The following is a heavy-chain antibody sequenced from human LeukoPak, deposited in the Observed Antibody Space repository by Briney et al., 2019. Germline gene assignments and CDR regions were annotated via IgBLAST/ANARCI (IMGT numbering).Heavy chain of an antibody. Sequence: PGGSLRLSCAASGFTFDDYAMHWVRQAPGKGLEWVSGISWNSGSIGYADSVKGRFTISRDNAKNSLYLRMNSLRAEDTAVYYCVRDGGVSGYDLLDYWGQGTLVTVSS. J-gene: IGHJ4*02. V-gene: IGHV3-9*01. D-gene: IGHD5-12*01. CDR2: ISWNSGSI. CDR1: GFTFDDYA. CDR3: VRDGGVSGYDLLDY.